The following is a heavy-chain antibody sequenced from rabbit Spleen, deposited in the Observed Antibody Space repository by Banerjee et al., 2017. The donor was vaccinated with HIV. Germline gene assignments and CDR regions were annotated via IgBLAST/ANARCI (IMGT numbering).Heavy chain of an antibody. J-gene: IGHJ6*01. V-gene: IGHV1S45*01. CDR3: ARDTSSSFSSYGMDL. D-gene: IGHD1-1*01. CDR1: GFTLSSYYM. Sequence: QEQLEESAGGLVQPGGSLKLSCKASGFTLSSYYMNWVRQAPGKGLEWISCIAGSSSGFTYSATCAKGRFTCSKTSSTTVTLQMTSLTAADTATYFCARDTSSSFSSYGMDLWGQGTLVTVS. CDR2: IAGSSSGFT.